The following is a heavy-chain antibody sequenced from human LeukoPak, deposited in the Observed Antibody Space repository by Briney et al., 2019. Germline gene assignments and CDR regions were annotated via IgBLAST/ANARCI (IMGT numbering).Heavy chain of an antibody. CDR2: ISRSGSTI. CDR3: ARVFVATINYYYYYMDV. V-gene: IGHV3-48*03. Sequence: GGSLTLSCAASGFTFSSYEMNWVRQAPGKGLEWVSYISRSGSTIYYADSVKGRFTISRDNAKNSLYLQMNSLRAEDTAVYYCARVFVATINYYYYYMDVWGKGTTVTVSS. J-gene: IGHJ6*03. CDR1: GFTFSSYE. D-gene: IGHD5-24*01.